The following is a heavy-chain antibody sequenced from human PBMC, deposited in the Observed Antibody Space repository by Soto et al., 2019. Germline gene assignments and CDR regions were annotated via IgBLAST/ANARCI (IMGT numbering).Heavy chain of an antibody. CDR1: GFTFSSYS. V-gene: IGHV3-48*02. Sequence: EVQLVESGGGLVQPGGSLRLSCAASGFTFSSYSMNWVRQAPGKGLEWVSYISSRSSNIYYADSVKGRFTISRDNAKNSMFLKMNSLRDEDTAVYYCARSSDGYTPTDWGQGTLVTVSS. CDR2: ISSRSSNI. J-gene: IGHJ4*02. D-gene: IGHD5-12*01. CDR3: ARSSDGYTPTD.